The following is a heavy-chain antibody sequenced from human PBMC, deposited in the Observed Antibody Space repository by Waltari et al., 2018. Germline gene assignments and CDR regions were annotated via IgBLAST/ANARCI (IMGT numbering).Heavy chain of an antibody. Sequence: EVQLLESGGGLVQPGGSLRISCAASGFSFSSYAMSWVRQAAGKGLEWVSGITVMGDGTYYADSVKGRFTISRDNSKNTLYLQMNSLRAEDTAVYYCAKSPPVTSGGANYFFDYWGQGTLVTVSS. J-gene: IGHJ4*02. CDR1: GFSFSSYA. CDR3: AKSPPVTSGGANYFFDY. V-gene: IGHV3-23*01. CDR2: ITVMGDGT. D-gene: IGHD3-16*01.